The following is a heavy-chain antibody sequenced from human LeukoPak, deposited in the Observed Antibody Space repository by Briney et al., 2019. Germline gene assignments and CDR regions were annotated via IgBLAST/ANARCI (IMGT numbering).Heavy chain of an antibody. V-gene: IGHV3-21*01. CDR3: ARDPSGGDY. Sequence: PGGSLRLSCAASGFTFSSYNMNWVRQAPGKGLEWVSSISNSSSYMYYADSVKGRFTISRDNAKNSLYLQMNSLRAEDTAVYYCARDPSGGDYWGQGTLVTVSS. J-gene: IGHJ4*02. CDR2: ISNSSSYM. CDR1: GFTFSSYN. D-gene: IGHD3-10*01.